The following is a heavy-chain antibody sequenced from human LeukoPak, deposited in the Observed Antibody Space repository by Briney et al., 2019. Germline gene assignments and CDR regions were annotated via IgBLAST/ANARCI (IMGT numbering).Heavy chain of an antibody. Sequence: QTGGSLRLSCAASGFTFTSLPLHWVRQAPGKGLEWAAVSSTHGSDEYYADSVKGRFTVFSDNSKKTVYLQMDSLRAEDTAVYHCAMDYYDSNGYSRGWDYWGQGTLVTVSS. J-gene: IGHJ4*02. CDR2: SSTHGSDE. D-gene: IGHD3-22*01. CDR3: AMDYYDSNGYSRGWDY. CDR1: GFTFTSLP. V-gene: IGHV3-30*04.